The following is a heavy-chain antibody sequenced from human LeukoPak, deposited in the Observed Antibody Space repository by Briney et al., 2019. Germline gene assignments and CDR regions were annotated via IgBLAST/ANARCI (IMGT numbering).Heavy chain of an antibody. Sequence: PSETLSLTCTVSGGSVSDYYWSWIRQSPGKGLEWIGYIYYTGSTSYNPSLRSRVTMSADRSKNQFSLKLSSVTAADTAVYYCASRKLGNDYWGQGTLVTVSS. D-gene: IGHD7-27*01. J-gene: IGHJ4*02. CDR3: ASRKLGNDY. V-gene: IGHV4-59*02. CDR2: IYYTGST. CDR1: GGSVSDYY.